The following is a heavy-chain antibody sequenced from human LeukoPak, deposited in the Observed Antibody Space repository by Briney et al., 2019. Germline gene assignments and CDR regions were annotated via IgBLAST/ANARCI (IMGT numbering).Heavy chain of an antibody. D-gene: IGHD1-20*01. Sequence: SVKVSCKASGGTFSSYAISWVRQAPGQGLEWRGGIIPIFGTANYAQKFQGRVTITADESTSTVYMAVSSLRSEDTAVYYCASLTGTTRGGYYYYYGMDVWGKGTTVTVSS. V-gene: IGHV1-69*13. CDR3: ASLTGTTRGGYYYYYGMDV. J-gene: IGHJ6*04. CDR2: IIPIFGTA. CDR1: GGTFSSYA.